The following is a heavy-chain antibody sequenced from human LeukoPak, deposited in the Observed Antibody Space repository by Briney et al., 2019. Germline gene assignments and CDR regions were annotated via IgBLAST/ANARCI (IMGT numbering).Heavy chain of an antibody. Sequence: SETLSLTCTVSSGSFSSVGYYWSWIRQHPGKCLEWSGYIHYSVSTYYNPSLKSRVTISVDTSKKQFSLKMNSVTAADTAVYYCARSLTNSFDYWGQGTLVTVSS. CDR2: IHYSVST. CDR1: SGSFSSVGYY. CDR3: ARSLTNSFDY. J-gene: IGHJ4*02. D-gene: IGHD4-11*01. V-gene: IGHV4-31*03.